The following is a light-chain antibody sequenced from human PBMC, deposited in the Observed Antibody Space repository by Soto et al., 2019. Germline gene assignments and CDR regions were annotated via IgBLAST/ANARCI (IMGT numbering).Light chain of an antibody. CDR3: QTWGTGIAV. J-gene: IGLJ2*01. V-gene: IGLV4-69*01. CDR1: SGHSSYG. Sequence: QSVLTQSPSASGSLGASVNFTCTLSSGHSSYGIAWHQQQPEKGPRYLMKVNSDGSHRKGDGIPDRFSGSSSGAERYLTISSLQSEDEADYYCQTWGTGIAVFGGGTKLTVL. CDR2: VNSDGSH.